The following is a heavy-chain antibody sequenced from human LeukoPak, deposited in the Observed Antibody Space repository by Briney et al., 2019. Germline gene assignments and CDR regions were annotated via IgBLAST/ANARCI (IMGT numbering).Heavy chain of an antibody. CDR2: IIPIFGTA. Sequence: GASVKVSCKVSGYTLTELSMHWVRQAPGKGLEWMGGIIPIFGTANYAQKFQGRVTITADESTSTAYMELSSLRSEDTAVYYCATFYDSSGVNYYYGMDVWGQGTTVTVSS. CDR1: GYTLTELS. CDR3: ATFYDSSGVNYYYGMDV. V-gene: IGHV1-69*13. J-gene: IGHJ6*02. D-gene: IGHD3-22*01.